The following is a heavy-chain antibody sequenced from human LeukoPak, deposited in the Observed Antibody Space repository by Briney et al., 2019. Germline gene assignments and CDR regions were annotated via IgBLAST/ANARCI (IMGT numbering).Heavy chain of an antibody. D-gene: IGHD1-26*01. Sequence: ASVKVSCTTSGYTFTSYAMHWVRQATGQRLEWMGWINAGNGNTKYSQKFQGRVTITRDTSASTAYMELSSLRSEDTAVYYCAREQLGATHPDYWGQGTLVTVSS. CDR2: INAGNGNT. CDR1: GYTFTSYA. J-gene: IGHJ4*02. V-gene: IGHV1-3*01. CDR3: AREQLGATHPDY.